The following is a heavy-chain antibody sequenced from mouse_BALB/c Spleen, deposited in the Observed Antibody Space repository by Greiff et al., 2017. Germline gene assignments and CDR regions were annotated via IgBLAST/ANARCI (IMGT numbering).Heavy chain of an antibody. CDR1: GFNIKDSY. D-gene: IGHD2-1*01. CDR2: IDPANGNT. J-gene: IGHJ4*01. V-gene: IGHV14-3*02. CDR3: ATARNYYAMDY. Sequence: VQLQQSGAELVKPGASVKLSCTASGFNIKDSYMHWVKQRPEQGLEWIGRIDPANGNTKYDPKFQGKATITADTSSNTAYLQLSSLTSEDTAVYNCATARNYYAMDYWGQGTSVTVSA.